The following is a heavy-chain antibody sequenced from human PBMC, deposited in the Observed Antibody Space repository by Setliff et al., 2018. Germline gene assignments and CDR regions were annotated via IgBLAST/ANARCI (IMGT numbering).Heavy chain of an antibody. CDR3: ARLPPLHTPMALTFDY. J-gene: IGHJ4*02. Sequence: SETLSLTCAAYGGTFSDYYWTWIRQPAGKGLEWIGRIYTSWSTNYNPSLKSRVTISVDTSKNQFSLELRSVTAADTAVYYCARLPPLHTPMALTFDYWGQGILVTVSS. CDR2: IYTSWST. V-gene: IGHV4-59*10. D-gene: IGHD5-18*01. CDR1: GGTFSDYY.